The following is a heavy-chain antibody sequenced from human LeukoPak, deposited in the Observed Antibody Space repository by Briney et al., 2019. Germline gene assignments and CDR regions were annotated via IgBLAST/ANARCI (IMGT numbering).Heavy chain of an antibody. J-gene: IGHJ4*02. V-gene: IGHV3-48*02. CDR2: ISSSSSPTTI. D-gene: IGHD3-10*01. CDR3: ARDCRSALWPGVFDY. Sequence: GGSLRLSCAASGFTFRSYSMHWVRQAPGKGLEWVSYISSSSSPTTISYANSVKGRFTISRDNAKNSLFLQMISLRDEDTAVYYCARDCRSALWPGVFDYWGQGTLVTVSS. CDR1: GFTFRSYS.